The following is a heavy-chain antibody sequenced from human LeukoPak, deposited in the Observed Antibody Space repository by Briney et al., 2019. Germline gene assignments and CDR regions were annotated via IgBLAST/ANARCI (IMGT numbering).Heavy chain of an antibody. CDR1: GGSISSYY. Sequence: SETLSLTCTVSGGSISSYYRSWIRQPPGKGLEWIGYISYSGNTNYNPSLKSRVTISVDTSKNQFSLKLTSVTAADTAVYYCARQGGYIAPLALWGQGTLVTVS. J-gene: IGHJ4*02. CDR3: ARQGGYIAPLAL. D-gene: IGHD6-13*01. CDR2: ISYSGNT. V-gene: IGHV4-59*08.